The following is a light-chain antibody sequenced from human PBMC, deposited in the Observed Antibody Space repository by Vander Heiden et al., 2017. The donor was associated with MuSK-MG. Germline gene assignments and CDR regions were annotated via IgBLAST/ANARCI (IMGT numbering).Light chain of an antibody. V-gene: IGKV1-8*01. J-gene: IGKJ1*01. CDR3: QQYSTYPWT. CDR2: AAS. CDR1: QGISSS. Sequence: AIRMTQSPSSVSASTGDRVTITCRASQGISSSVAWYQQKPGKAPKLLLYAASIVQSGVPSRFSGSGSGTDFTLTISGLQSEDFATYYCQQYSTYPWTFGQGTKVEIK.